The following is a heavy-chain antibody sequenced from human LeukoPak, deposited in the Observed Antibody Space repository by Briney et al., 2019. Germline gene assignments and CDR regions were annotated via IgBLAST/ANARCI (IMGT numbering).Heavy chain of an antibody. CDR1: GGSISSGDYY. V-gene: IGHV4-61*08. J-gene: IGHJ1*01. CDR3: AACPPGSGLRH. D-gene: IGHD6-19*01. CDR2: IYYSGST. Sequence: KPSETLSLTCTVSGGSISSGDYYWSWIRQPPGKGLEWIGYIYYSGSTNYNPSLKSRVTISVDTSKNQFSLKLSSVTAADTAVYYCAACPPGSGLRHWGQGTLVTVSS.